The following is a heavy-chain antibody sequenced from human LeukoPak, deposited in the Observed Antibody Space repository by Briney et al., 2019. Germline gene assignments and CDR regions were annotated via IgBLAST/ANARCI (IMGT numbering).Heavy chain of an antibody. D-gene: IGHD6-13*01. CDR3: AKGGGSSWYEGSWFDP. CDR1: GFTFDDYA. Sequence: PGRSLRLSCVASGFTFDDYAMHWVRQAPGKGLEWVSGISWNSGSIGYADSVKGRFTISRGNAKNSLYLQMNSLRAEDMALYYCAKGGGSSWYEGSWFDPWGQGTLVTASS. J-gene: IGHJ5*02. V-gene: IGHV3-9*03. CDR2: ISWNSGSI.